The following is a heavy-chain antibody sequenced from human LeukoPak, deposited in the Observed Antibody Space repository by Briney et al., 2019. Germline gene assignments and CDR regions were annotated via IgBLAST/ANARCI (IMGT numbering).Heavy chain of an antibody. CDR3: ARWLWSRGLFDY. CDR2: IYYSGST. Sequence: SETLSLTCTVSGGSISSGGYYWSWIRQHPGKGLEWIGYIYYSGSTYYNPSLKSRVTISVDTSKSQFSLKLSSVTAADTAVYYCARWLWSRGLFDYWGQGTLVTVSS. CDR1: GGSISSGGYY. D-gene: IGHD5-18*01. V-gene: IGHV4-31*03. J-gene: IGHJ4*02.